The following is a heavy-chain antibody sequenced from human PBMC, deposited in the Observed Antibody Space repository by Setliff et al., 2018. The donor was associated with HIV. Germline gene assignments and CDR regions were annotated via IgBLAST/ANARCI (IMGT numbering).Heavy chain of an antibody. CDR1: GFTFSTYW. Sequence: GSLRLSCAASGFTFSTYWMIWVRQAPGKGLEWVAKIKQDGSEKYYVDSVKGRFTISRDNAKNSLYLQMNSLKTEDTAVYYCTRLRGNIVGPHPGDDYYYYYGMDVWGQGTTVTVSS. V-gene: IGHV3-7*03. D-gene: IGHD1-26*01. CDR2: IKQDGSEK. CDR3: TRLRGNIVGPHPGDDYYYYYGMDV. J-gene: IGHJ6*02.